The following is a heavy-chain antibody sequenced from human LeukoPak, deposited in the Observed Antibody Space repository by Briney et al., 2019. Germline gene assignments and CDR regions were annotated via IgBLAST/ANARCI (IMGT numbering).Heavy chain of an antibody. D-gene: IGHD5-18*01. CDR3: ARVSKSRRRYSYGYLVDY. CDR2: INHSGST. Sequence: PSETLSLTCAVYGGSFSGYYWSWIRQPPGKGLGWIGEINHSGSTNYNPSLKSRVTISVDTSENQFSLKLSSVTAADTAVYYCARVSKSRRRYSYGYLVDYWGQGTLVTVSS. CDR1: GGSFSGYY. J-gene: IGHJ4*02. V-gene: IGHV4-34*01.